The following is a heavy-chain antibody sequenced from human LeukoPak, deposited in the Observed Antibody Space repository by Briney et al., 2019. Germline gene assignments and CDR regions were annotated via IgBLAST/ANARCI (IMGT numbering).Heavy chain of an antibody. Sequence: PGGSLRLSCAASGFTFSSYAMSWVRQAPGKGLEWVSAISGSGGSTYYADSVKGRFTISRDNAKNTLYLQMNSLRAEDTAVYYCARDSSSWYHWFDPWGQGTLVTVSS. J-gene: IGHJ5*02. D-gene: IGHD6-13*01. CDR3: ARDSSSWYHWFDP. CDR2: ISGSGGST. V-gene: IGHV3-23*01. CDR1: GFTFSSYA.